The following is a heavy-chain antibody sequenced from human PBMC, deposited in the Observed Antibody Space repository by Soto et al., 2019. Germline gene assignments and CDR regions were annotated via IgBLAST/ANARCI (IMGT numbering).Heavy chain of an antibody. CDR3: AKEKSPLDYGDASIDY. V-gene: IGHV3-30*18. D-gene: IGHD4-17*01. CDR2: ISYDGSNK. J-gene: IGHJ4*02. CDR1: GFTFRSYG. Sequence: GGSLRLSCAASGFTFRSYGMHWVRQAPGKGLEWVTIISYDGSNKYYADSVKGRFTISRDNSKNTLYLQMNSLRAEDTAEYYCAKEKSPLDYGDASIDYWGQGTLVTVSS.